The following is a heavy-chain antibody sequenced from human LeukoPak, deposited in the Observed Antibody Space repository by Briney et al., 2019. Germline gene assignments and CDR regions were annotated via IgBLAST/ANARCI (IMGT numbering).Heavy chain of an antibody. CDR1: GGSISSGGYS. Sequence: SQTLSLTCAVSGGSISSGGYSWSWIRQPPGKGLEWIGYIYHSGSTYYNPSLKSRVTISVDRSKNQFSLKLSSVTAADTAVYYCARGMFEGYYYYYGTDVWGQGTTVTVSS. J-gene: IGHJ6*02. D-gene: IGHD3-16*01. CDR3: ARGMFEGYYYYYGTDV. CDR2: IYHSGST. V-gene: IGHV4-30-2*01.